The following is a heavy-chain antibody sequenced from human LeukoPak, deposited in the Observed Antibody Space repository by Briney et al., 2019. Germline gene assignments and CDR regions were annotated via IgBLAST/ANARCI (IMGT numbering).Heavy chain of an antibody. J-gene: IGHJ4*02. V-gene: IGHV3-23*01. Sequence: GGSLRLSCAASGFDFSSHGMNWVRQAPGKGLEWVSTINFNGGRTYYADSVKGRFSVSRDNSKNTVYLQMNSLRVEDTAVYYCAKGGRGSWAGNTGDWGQGTLVSVSS. CDR2: INFNGGRT. CDR1: GFDFSSHG. D-gene: IGHD3-10*01. CDR3: AKGGRGSWAGNTGD.